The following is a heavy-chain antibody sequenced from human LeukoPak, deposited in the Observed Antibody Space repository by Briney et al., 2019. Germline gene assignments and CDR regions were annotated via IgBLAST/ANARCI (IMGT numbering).Heavy chain of an antibody. CDR2: ISAYNGNT. Sequence: ASVKVSCKPSGYIFTSYGLSWVRQAPGQGLEWMGWISAYNGNTNYAQKLQGRVTMTTDTSTSTAYMELRSLRSDGTAVYYCARDRRYSSSWYAPSGAEYFQHWGQGTLVTVSS. D-gene: IGHD6-13*01. J-gene: IGHJ1*01. CDR1: GYIFTSYG. V-gene: IGHV1-18*01. CDR3: ARDRRYSSSWYAPSGAEYFQH.